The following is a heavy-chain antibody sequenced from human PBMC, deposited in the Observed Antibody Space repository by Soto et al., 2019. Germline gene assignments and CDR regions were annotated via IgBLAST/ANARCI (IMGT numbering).Heavy chain of an antibody. J-gene: IGHJ4*02. CDR1: GFTFSIYA. V-gene: IGHV3-23*01. CDR2: IGASGSDT. D-gene: IGHD5-12*01. Sequence: EVQLLESGGGLVQPGGSLRLSCAASGFTFSIYAMSWVRQAPGKGLEWVSGIGASGSDTYFADSVKGRLTISRDNSMDMVYLQMNSLRAEDTAVYYCAKGGTYHIGNFDAWCQGILVTVSS. CDR3: AKGGTYHIGNFDA.